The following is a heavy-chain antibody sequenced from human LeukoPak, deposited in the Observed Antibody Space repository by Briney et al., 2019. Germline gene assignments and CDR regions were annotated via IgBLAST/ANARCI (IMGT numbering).Heavy chain of an antibody. Sequence: PGGSLRLSCAASGFTVSSNYMSWVRQAPGKGLEWVSVIYSGGSTYYADSVKGRCTISRDNSKNTLYLQMNSLRAEDTAVYYCARYEYYYDSSGGDAFDIWGQGTMVTVSS. J-gene: IGHJ3*02. CDR3: ARYEYYYDSSGGDAFDI. V-gene: IGHV3-66*02. CDR1: GFTVSSNY. CDR2: IYSGGST. D-gene: IGHD3-22*01.